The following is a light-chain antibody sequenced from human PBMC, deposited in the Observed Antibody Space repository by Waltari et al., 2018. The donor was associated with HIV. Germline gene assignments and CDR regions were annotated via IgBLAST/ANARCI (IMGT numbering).Light chain of an antibody. CDR3: AAWDDSLSGWV. CDR2: RNS. V-gene: IGLV1-47*01. CDR1: SSNIGDTY. J-gene: IGLJ3*02. Sequence: QSALTQPPSTSGTPGQTVTIPCSGSSSNIGDTYVSWYQQLPGTAPKLLIYRNSRPSGVRDRFSGSKSGTSASLAINDLRSEDEAEYHCAAWDDSLSGWVFGGGTNLTVL.